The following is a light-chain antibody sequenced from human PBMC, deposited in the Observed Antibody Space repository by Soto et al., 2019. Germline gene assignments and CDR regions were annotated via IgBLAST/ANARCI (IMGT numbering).Light chain of an antibody. V-gene: IGLV1-44*01. Sequence: QLVLTQPPSASGTPGQRVTISCSGSSSNIGSNIVNWYQQVPGTAPKLLIYSNNQRPSGVPDRFSGSKSGTSASLAISGLQSEDEADYYCAVWDDSLNGVVFGGGTKVTVL. CDR2: SNN. J-gene: IGLJ2*01. CDR3: AVWDDSLNGVV. CDR1: SSNIGSNI.